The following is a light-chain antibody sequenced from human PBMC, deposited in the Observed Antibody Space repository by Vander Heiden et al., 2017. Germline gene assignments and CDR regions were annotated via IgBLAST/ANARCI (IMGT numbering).Light chain of an antibody. J-gene: IGLJ1*01. CDR3: SSYTGSNTLV. Sequence: QSALTQPASVSGSPGQSITISCTGTSSDVGGYNYVSWYQQHPGKAPKLMIYEVSNRPSGVSNRFSGSKSGNTASLTLSVLQAEDEADYYCSSYTGSNTLVFGTGTKVTVL. CDR1: SSDVGGYNY. CDR2: EVS. V-gene: IGLV2-14*01.